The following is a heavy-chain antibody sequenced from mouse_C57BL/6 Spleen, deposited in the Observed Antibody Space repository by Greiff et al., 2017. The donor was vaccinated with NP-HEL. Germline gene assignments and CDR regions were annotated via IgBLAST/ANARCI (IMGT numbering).Heavy chain of an antibody. CDR2: INPNNGGT. CDR3: ARRAYYGYDWYFDV. D-gene: IGHD2-9*01. CDR1: GYTFTDYN. Sequence: EVKLVESGPELVKPGASVKIPCKASGYTFTDYNMDWVKQSHGKSLEWIGDINPNNGGTIYNQKFKGKATLTVDKSSSTAYMELRSLTSEDTAVYYCARRAYYGYDWYFDVWGTGTTVTVSS. J-gene: IGHJ1*03. V-gene: IGHV1-18*01.